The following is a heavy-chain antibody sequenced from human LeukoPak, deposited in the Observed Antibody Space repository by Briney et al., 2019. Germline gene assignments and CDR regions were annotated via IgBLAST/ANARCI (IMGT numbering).Heavy chain of an antibody. D-gene: IGHD6-6*01. CDR1: GFTFSTYS. J-gene: IGHJ6*02. V-gene: IGHV3-21*01. Sequence: PGGSLRLSCAASGFTFSTYSMNWVRQAPGKGLEWVSSISSSSSYKYYADSVKGRFTISRDNAKNSLCLQMNSLRAEDTAVYYCARDLLGYQQLVRSYYYGMDVWGQGTTVTVSS. CDR2: ISSSSSYK. CDR3: ARDLLGYQQLVRSYYYGMDV.